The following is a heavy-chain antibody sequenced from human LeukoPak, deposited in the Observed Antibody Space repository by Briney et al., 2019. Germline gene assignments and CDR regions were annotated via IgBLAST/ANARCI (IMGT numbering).Heavy chain of an antibody. Sequence: SETLSLTCTVSGGSISSYSWSWIRQPPGKGLEWIGYIYHSGSTYYNPSLKSRVTISVDRSKNQFSLNLNSVTAADTAVYYCARGYCSGGSCYQPFDYWGQGTLVTVSS. CDR1: GGSISSYS. D-gene: IGHD2-15*01. V-gene: IGHV4-30-2*01. J-gene: IGHJ4*02. CDR3: ARGYCSGGSCYQPFDY. CDR2: IYHSGST.